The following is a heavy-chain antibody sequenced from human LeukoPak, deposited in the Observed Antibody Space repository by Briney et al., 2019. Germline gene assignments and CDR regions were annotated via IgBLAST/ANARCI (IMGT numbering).Heavy chain of an antibody. V-gene: IGHV3-11*01. J-gene: IGHJ4*02. CDR3: ARVALYDSSGYYCDY. Sequence: GGSLRLSCAASGFTFSDYYMSWIRQAPGKGLEWVSYISSSGSTIYYADSVKGRFTISRDSAKNSLYLQMNSLRAEDTAVYYCARVALYDSSGYYCDYWGQGTLVTVSS. D-gene: IGHD3-22*01. CDR1: GFTFSDYY. CDR2: ISSSGSTI.